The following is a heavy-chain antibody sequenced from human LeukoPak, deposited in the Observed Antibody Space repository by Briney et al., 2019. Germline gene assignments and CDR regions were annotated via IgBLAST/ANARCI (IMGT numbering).Heavy chain of an antibody. J-gene: IGHJ5*02. CDR1: GYTFTSYA. D-gene: IGHD3-22*01. Sequence: GASGKVSCKASGYTFTSYATHWVRQAPGQRLEWMGWINAGNGNTKYSQKFQGRVTITRDTSASTAYMELSSLRSEDTAVYYCARLTYYYDSSGQNWFDPWGQGILVTVSS. V-gene: IGHV1-3*01. CDR3: ARLTYYYDSSGQNWFDP. CDR2: INAGNGNT.